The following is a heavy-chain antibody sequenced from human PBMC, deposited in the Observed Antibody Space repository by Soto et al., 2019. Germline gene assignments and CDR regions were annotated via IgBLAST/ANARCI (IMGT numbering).Heavy chain of an antibody. Sequence: GASVKVSCKASGYTFTDYFIHWVRQAPRQGFEWMGWINPKSRGTTYAQKFQGRVTMTRDTSNSTAYMELRGLRSGDTAIYYCARVTLKAGNWFDPWGQGTLVTVSS. CDR3: ARVTLKAGNWFDP. CDR2: INPKSRGT. J-gene: IGHJ5*02. V-gene: IGHV1-2*02. CDR1: GYTFTDYF.